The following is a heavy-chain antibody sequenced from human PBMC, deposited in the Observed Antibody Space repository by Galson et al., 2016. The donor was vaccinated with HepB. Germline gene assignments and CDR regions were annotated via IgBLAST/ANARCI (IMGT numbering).Heavy chain of an antibody. CDR2: ISTYNGNT. J-gene: IGHJ4*02. CDR3: ARGSTATTPLAY. D-gene: IGHD4-11*01. CDR1: GYSFSNYG. Sequence: SVKVSCKASGYSFSNYGITWVRQAPGQGLEWMGWISTYNGNTDYDQKLHGGLTLTTDASTTTAYLELRRRRFDDTAVYYCARGSTATTPLAYWGQGTLVTVSS. V-gene: IGHV1-18*01.